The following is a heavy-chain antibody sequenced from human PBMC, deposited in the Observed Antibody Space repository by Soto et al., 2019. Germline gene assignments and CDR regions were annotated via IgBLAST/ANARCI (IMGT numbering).Heavy chain of an antibody. V-gene: IGHV3-23*01. Sequence: GGSLRLSCAASGFTFSSYAMSWVRQAPGKGLEWVSAISGSGGDTYYADSVKGRFTISRDNSKNTLYLQMNSLRAEDTAVYHCAKDWTWIQLWFDYWGQGTLVTVSS. CDR2: ISGSGGDT. CDR1: GFTFSSYA. CDR3: AKDWTWIQLWFDY. J-gene: IGHJ4*02. D-gene: IGHD5-18*01.